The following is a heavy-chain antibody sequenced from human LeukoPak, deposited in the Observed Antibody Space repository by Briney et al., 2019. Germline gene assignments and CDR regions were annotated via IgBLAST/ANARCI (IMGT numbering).Heavy chain of an antibody. CDR3: ALWSYYYYGLDV. CDR2: SRNKAKSHTT. CDR1: GYTFSDRD. Sequence: GGSLRLSCAASGYTFSDRDMDWVRQAPGKGLEWVGRSRNKAKSHTTEYAASVKGRFTSSRDNSNNSVWLQRNSLKTEETAVYYCALWSYYYYGLDVWGQGTTVTVSS. V-gene: IGHV3-72*01. D-gene: IGHD2-21*01. J-gene: IGHJ6*02.